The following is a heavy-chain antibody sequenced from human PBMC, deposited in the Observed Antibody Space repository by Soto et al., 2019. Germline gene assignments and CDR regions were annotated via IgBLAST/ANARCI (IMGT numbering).Heavy chain of an antibody. Sequence: VSSVKVSCKASGYTFTSYGISWVRQAPGQGLEWMGWISAYNGNTNYAQKLQGRVTMTTDTSTSTAYMELRSLRSDDTAVYYCARSRVAGTLGNWFDPWGQGNMVTV. CDR2: ISAYNGNT. D-gene: IGHD6-19*01. CDR3: ARSRVAGTLGNWFDP. V-gene: IGHV1-18*04. CDR1: GYTFTSYG. J-gene: IGHJ5*02.